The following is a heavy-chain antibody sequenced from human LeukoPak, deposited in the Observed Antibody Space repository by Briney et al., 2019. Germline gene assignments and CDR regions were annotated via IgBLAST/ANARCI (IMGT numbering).Heavy chain of an antibody. CDR1: GYSISSGYY. V-gene: IGHV4-38-2*02. CDR2: SYHSGST. D-gene: IGHD6-6*01. CDR3: ARGYSSSSHWESDWFDP. Sequence: SETLSLTCTVSGYSISSGYYWGWIRQPPGKGLDWIGSSYHSGSTYYNPSLKSRVTISVDTSKNQFSLKLSSVTAADTAVYYCARGYSSSSHWESDWFDPWGQGTLVTVSS. J-gene: IGHJ5*02.